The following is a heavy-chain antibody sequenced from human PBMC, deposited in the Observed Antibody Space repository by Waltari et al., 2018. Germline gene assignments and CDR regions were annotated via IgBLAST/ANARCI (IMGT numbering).Heavy chain of an antibody. V-gene: IGHV4-59*08. J-gene: IGHJ6*03. CDR2: IYYSGST. Sequence: QVQLKESGPGLVKPSETLSLTCTASGGSISSYYWSWIRPPPGKGLEWIGYIYYSGSTNYNPSLKSRVTISVDTSKNQFSLKLSSVTAADTAVYYCARHAFEEAAGTQYYYYYYMDVWGKGTTVTISS. CDR3: ARHAFEEAAGTQYYYYYYMDV. CDR1: GGSISSYY. D-gene: IGHD6-13*01.